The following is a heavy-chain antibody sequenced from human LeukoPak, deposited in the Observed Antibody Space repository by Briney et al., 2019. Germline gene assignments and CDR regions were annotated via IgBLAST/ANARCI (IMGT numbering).Heavy chain of an antibody. Sequence: SETLSLTCAVYGGSFSGYHWSWIRQPPGKGLEWIGEINHRGSTNYNPSLKSRVTMSVDTSKNQFSLRLSSVTAADTAVYYCARGRGAARFVTIEFDYWGQGALVTVSS. CDR2: INHRGST. J-gene: IGHJ4*02. CDR1: GGSFSGYH. CDR3: ARGRGAARFVTIEFDY. D-gene: IGHD6-6*01. V-gene: IGHV4-34*01.